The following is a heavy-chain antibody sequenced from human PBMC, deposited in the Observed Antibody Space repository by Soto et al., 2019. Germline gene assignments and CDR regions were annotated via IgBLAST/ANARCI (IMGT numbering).Heavy chain of an antibody. CDR3: ARDGSTSWYSYDYHGMDV. D-gene: IGHD5-18*01. V-gene: IGHV3-7*05. J-gene: IGHJ6*02. CDR2: INRDGSEK. CDR1: GFTFRTSW. Sequence: EVQLVESGGGLVQPGGSLRLSCAASGFTFRTSWLSWVRQVPGKGLEWVANINRDGSEKNYVDSVKGRFTISRDNARNSLYLQMSSLRAEDTALYYCARDGSTSWYSYDYHGMDVWGQGTRVTVSS.